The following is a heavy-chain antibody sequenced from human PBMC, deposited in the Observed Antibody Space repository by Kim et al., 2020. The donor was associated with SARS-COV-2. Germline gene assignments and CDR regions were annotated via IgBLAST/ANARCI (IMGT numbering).Heavy chain of an antibody. Sequence: SSTTYADSVKGRFTISRDNAKNTLFLQMNGLRAEDTAVYYCTRDLDKGGLWGQGTLVTVSS. D-gene: IGHD3-16*01. CDR3: TRDLDKGGL. V-gene: IGHV3-74*01. J-gene: IGHJ4*02. CDR2: SST.